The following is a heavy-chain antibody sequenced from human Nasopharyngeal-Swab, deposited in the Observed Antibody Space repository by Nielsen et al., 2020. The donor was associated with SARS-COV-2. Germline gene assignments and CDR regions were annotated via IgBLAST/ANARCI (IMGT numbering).Heavy chain of an antibody. Sequence: ASVKVSRKVSGYTLTELSMHWVRQAPGKGLEWMGGFDPEDGETIYAQKFQGRVTMTEDTSTDTAYMELSSLRSEDTAVYYCATDLRYCTNGVCYTKAADAFDIWGQGTMVTVSS. J-gene: IGHJ3*02. CDR2: FDPEDGET. CDR3: ATDLRYCTNGVCYTKAADAFDI. CDR1: GYTLTELS. D-gene: IGHD2-8*01. V-gene: IGHV1-24*01.